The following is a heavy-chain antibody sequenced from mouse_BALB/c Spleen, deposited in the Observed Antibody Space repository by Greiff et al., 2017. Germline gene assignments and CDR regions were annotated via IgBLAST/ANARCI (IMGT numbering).Heavy chain of an antibody. J-gene: IGHJ3*01. D-gene: IGHD2-10*01. Sequence: VQLQQSGAELVKPGASVKLSCKASGYTFTSYWMHWVKQRPGQGLEWIGEIDPSDSYTNYNQKFKGKATLTVDKSSSTAYMQLSSLTSEDSAVYYCARSAYYGNYVAYWGQGTLVTVSA. CDR1: GYTFTSYW. CDR3: ARSAYYGNYVAY. CDR2: IDPSDSYT. V-gene: IGHV1-69*02.